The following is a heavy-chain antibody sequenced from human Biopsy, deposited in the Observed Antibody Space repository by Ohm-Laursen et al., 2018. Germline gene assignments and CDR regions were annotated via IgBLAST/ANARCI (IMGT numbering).Heavy chain of an antibody. Sequence: GATVKISCKASGFSFTGYYIHWVRQAPGQGLEWMGWISPKSGDTNYAHKFQGNITMTRDTSMSTAYMEMSRLRCGDTAVYYCALQSVAQMKNFDYWGQGTLVTVSS. CDR1: GFSFTGYY. D-gene: IGHD6-19*01. J-gene: IGHJ4*02. CDR2: ISPKSGDT. CDR3: ALQSVAQMKNFDY. V-gene: IGHV1-2*02.